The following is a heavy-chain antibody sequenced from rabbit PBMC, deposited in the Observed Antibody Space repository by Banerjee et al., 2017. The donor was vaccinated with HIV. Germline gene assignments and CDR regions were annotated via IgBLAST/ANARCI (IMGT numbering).Heavy chain of an antibody. V-gene: IGHV1S43*01. CDR2: IDPTFSGT. Sequence: QSLEESGGGLVKPGGTLTLTCKASGIDFSSGYDMCWVRQAPGKGLEWIGYIDPTFSGTYYAPWVNGRFTISSHNAQNTLYLRLNSLTAADTATYFCASDFWLDAGYGDATYFNLWGQGTLVTVS. CDR1: GIDFSSGYD. J-gene: IGHJ4*01. D-gene: IGHD6-1*01. CDR3: ASDFWLDAGYGDATYFNL.